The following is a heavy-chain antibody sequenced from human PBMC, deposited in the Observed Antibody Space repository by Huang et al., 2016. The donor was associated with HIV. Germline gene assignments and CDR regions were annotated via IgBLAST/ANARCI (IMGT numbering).Heavy chain of an antibody. Sequence: QVQLVESGGGVVQPGRSLRLSCAVSGFTFRDHPMDGVSQATGKGVEWVAVISFDGRNKLYADFVRGRFTISSDNSKNILYLQLNSLTPADTSIYYCARDTTTVAGLDFWGQGALVTVSS. D-gene: IGHD6-19*01. CDR1: GFTFRDHP. J-gene: IGHJ4*02. CDR2: ISFDGRNK. CDR3: ARDTTTVAGLDF. V-gene: IGHV3-30*14.